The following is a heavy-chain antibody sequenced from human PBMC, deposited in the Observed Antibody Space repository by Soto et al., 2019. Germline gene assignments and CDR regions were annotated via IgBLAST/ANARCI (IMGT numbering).Heavy chain of an antibody. V-gene: IGHV1-18*01. Sequence: QVQLVQYGAEVKKPGASVKVSCKASGYTFISYGINWVRQAPGQGLEWMGWISAYNGNTNYAQKLQGRVTLTTDTSTSTAYMELRSLRSDDTAVYYCARDKGDGSGSYYGYWGQGTLVTVSS. D-gene: IGHD3-10*01. CDR2: ISAYNGNT. J-gene: IGHJ4*02. CDR1: GYTFISYG. CDR3: ARDKGDGSGSYYGY.